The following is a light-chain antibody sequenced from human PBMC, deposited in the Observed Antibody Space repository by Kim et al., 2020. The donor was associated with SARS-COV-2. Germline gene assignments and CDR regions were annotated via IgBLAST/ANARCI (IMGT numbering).Light chain of an antibody. CDR2: RDN. J-gene: IGLJ1*01. CDR3: QAWDSSTAV. CDR1: KLGHKY. V-gene: IGLV3-1*01. Sequence: SYELTQPPSLSVSPEQTASITCSGDKLGHKYTSWYQQKPGQSPVLVIYRDNKWPSGIPERFSGSNSGNTATLTISGTQPMDEAEYYCQAWDSSTAVFG.